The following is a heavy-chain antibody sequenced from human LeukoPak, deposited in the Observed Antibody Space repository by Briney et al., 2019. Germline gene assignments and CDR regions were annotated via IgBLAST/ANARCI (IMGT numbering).Heavy chain of an antibody. CDR2: INAGNGNT. CDR3: AKADFPAMGPADAFDI. Sequence: ASVKVSCKASGYTFTSYAMHWVRQAPGQRLEWMGWINAGNGNTKYSQKFQGRVTITRDTSASTAYMELSSLRSEDTAVYYCAKADFPAMGPADAFDIWGQGTMVTVSS. CDR1: GYTFTSYA. D-gene: IGHD2-2*01. V-gene: IGHV1-3*01. J-gene: IGHJ3*02.